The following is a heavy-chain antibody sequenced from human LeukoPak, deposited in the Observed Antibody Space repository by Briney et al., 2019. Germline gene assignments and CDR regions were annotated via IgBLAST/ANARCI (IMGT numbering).Heavy chain of an antibody. CDR3: ARSSSWYRDWFDP. CDR1: GYTFTGYY. CDR2: INPDSGGT. Sequence: ASVKVSCKASGYTFTGYYVHWVRQAPGQGLEWMGWINPDSGGTNYAQKFQGRVTMTRDTSISTAYMELSRLKSDDTAVYYCARSSSWYRDWFDPWGQGTLVTVSS. J-gene: IGHJ5*02. V-gene: IGHV1-2*02. D-gene: IGHD6-13*01.